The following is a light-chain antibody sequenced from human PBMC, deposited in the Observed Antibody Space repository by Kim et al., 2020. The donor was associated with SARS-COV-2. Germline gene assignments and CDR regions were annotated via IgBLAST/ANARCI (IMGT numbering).Light chain of an antibody. Sequence: DIELTQSPCSLSASVGDRVTITCRASQGMSSYLAWYQQKPGKVPKLLIYAASTMQSGVPSRFSGSGSGTDFTLTISSLQPEDVATYYCQKYNSAPLTFGQGTKVDIK. J-gene: IGKJ1*01. CDR2: AAS. CDR3: QKYNSAPLT. CDR1: QGMSSY. V-gene: IGKV1-27*01.